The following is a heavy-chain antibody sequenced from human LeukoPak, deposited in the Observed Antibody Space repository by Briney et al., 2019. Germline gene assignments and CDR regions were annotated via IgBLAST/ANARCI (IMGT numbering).Heavy chain of an antibody. CDR2: TWYDGSSK. Sequence: PGGSLRLSCAASGFTFSSYGMHWVRQTPGKGLEWVAVTWYDGSSKFYADSVKGRFTISRDNSKNTLYLQINSLRAEDTAVYYCARDVRYSYVDYWGHGTLVTVSS. J-gene: IGHJ4*01. CDR1: GFTFSSYG. D-gene: IGHD5-18*01. CDR3: ARDVRYSYVDY. V-gene: IGHV3-33*01.